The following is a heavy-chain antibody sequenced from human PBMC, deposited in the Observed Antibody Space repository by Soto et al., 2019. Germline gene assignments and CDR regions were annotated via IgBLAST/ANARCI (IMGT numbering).Heavy chain of an antibody. D-gene: IGHD6-19*01. CDR2: IKSKTDGGTT. Sequence: EVQLVESGGGLVKPGGSLRLSCAASGFTFSNAWMNWVRQAPGKGLEWVGRIKSKTDGGTTDYAAPVKGRFTISRDDSKNTLYLQRNSLKTEDTAVYYCTTVLQWLDYYYYYGMDVWGQGTTVTVSS. CDR3: TTVLQWLDYYYYYGMDV. CDR1: GFTFSNAW. J-gene: IGHJ6*02. V-gene: IGHV3-15*07.